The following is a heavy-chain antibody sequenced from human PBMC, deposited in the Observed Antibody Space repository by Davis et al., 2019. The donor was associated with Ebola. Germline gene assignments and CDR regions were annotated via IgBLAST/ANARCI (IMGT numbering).Heavy chain of an antibody. CDR3: TRWGHGYSYGNYYFGIDV. D-gene: IGHD5-18*01. CDR2: INHSGST. CDR1: GGSFSGYY. V-gene: IGHV4-34*01. Sequence: SQTLSLTCAVYGGSFSGYYWSWIRQPPGKGLEWIGEINHSGSTNYNPSLKTRVTIPVDTPKHQFSLRLSAVTAADTAVYYCTRWGHGYSYGNYYFGIDVWGQGTTVSVSS. J-gene: IGHJ6*02.